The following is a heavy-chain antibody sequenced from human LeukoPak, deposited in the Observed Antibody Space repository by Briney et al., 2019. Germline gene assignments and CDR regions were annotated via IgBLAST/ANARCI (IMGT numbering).Heavy chain of an antibody. Sequence: ASVKVSCKASGYTFTSYYMHWVRQAPGQGLEWMGRIIPILGIANYAQKFQGRVTITADKSTSTAYMELSSLRSEDTAVYYCARGSDGGNKWGQGTLVTVSS. D-gene: IGHD2-15*01. J-gene: IGHJ4*02. CDR1: GYTFTSYY. CDR2: IIPILGIA. V-gene: IGHV1-69*04. CDR3: ARGSDGGNK.